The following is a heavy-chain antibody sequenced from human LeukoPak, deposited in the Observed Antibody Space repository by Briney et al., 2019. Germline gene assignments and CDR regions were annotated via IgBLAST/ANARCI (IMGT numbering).Heavy chain of an antibody. D-gene: IGHD2-2*02. V-gene: IGHV4-34*01. CDR2: INHSGST. CDR1: GGSFSGYY. J-gene: IGHJ6*02. CDR3: AGNGYCSSTSCYTGYYYYYGMDV. Sequence: SETLSLTCAVYGGSFSGYYWSWIRQPPGKGLEWIGEINHSGSTNYNPSLKGRVTISVDTSKNQFSLKLSSVTAADTAVYYCAGNGYCSSTSCYTGYYYYYGMDVWGQGTTVTVSS.